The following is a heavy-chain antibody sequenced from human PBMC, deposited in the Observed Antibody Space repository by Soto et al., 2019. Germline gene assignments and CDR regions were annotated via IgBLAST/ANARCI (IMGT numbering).Heavy chain of an antibody. D-gene: IGHD2-2*01. V-gene: IGHV3-21*02. J-gene: IGHJ3*01. CDR3: ANSVPAQPFDF. CDR2: IASRSDYI. CDR1: GFTFSSYS. Sequence: EVQLVESGGGLVKPGESLRLSCAASGFTFSSYSMNWIRQGLGKGLEWVSSIASRSDYIFYADSVRGRFTISRDNAKNSLYLQMNSLRAEDTAVYYCANSVPAQPFDFWGQGTIVSVSS.